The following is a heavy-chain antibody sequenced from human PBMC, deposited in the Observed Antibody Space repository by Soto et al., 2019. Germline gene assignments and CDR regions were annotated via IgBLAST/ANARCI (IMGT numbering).Heavy chain of an antibody. V-gene: IGHV4-31*03. CDR3: AREGGSYDSGGYLIRGAFDI. Sequence: TLSLTCSVSGDSISRIDYYWTWIRQHPEKGLEWIGNIYFRGNTYYSPSLESRLTISVDTSKNQFSLKLTSVTAADTAVYYCAREGGSYDSGGYLIRGAFDIWGQGTMVTVSS. D-gene: IGHD3-22*01. J-gene: IGHJ3*02. CDR2: IYFRGNT. CDR1: GDSISRIDYY.